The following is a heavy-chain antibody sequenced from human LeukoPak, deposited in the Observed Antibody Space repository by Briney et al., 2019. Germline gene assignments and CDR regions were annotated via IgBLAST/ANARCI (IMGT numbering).Heavy chain of an antibody. CDR3: ARAYRLTSPRGFDP. Sequence: PSETLSLTCTVSGGFISGYYWNWIRQSPGKGLEWIGYIFYTGDTDYNPSLRSRVTMSVDRSNNRFSLQLASVTTADSAFYYCARAYRLTSPRGFDPWGQGTLVTVSS. J-gene: IGHJ5*02. CDR1: GGFISGYY. V-gene: IGHV4-59*01. CDR2: IFYTGDT. D-gene: IGHD3-16*02.